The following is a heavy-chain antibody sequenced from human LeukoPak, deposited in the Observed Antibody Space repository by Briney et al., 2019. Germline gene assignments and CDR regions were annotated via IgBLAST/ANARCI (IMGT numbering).Heavy chain of an antibody. V-gene: IGHV4-4*07. CDR3: ASSPRAAHFLFDY. J-gene: IGHJ4*02. CDR2: IYTSGST. D-gene: IGHD6-6*01. CDR1: GGSISSYY. Sequence: PSGTLSLTCTVSGGSISSYYWSWIRQPAGKGLEWIGRIYTSGSTNYSPSLKSRVTMSVDTSKNQFSLKLSSVTAADTAVYYCASSPRAAHFLFDYWGQGTLVTVSS.